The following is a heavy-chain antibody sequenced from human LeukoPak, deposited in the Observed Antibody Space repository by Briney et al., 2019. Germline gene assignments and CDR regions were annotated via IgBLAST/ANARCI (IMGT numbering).Heavy chain of an antibody. V-gene: IGHV1-3*01. J-gene: IGHJ1*01. CDR3: ATHPEDRNRHYSDSNGYLQYFHH. Sequence: ASVKVSCKASGYAFIQFPMHWVRQAPGQRPEWMGWISAGNDNTKYSQRFQGRVTISRDTYASTVYLEMSSLRSEDTAVYYCATHPEDRNRHYSDSNGYLQYFHHWGQGTLVTVSS. D-gene: IGHD3-22*01. CDR2: ISAGNDNT. CDR1: GYAFIQFP.